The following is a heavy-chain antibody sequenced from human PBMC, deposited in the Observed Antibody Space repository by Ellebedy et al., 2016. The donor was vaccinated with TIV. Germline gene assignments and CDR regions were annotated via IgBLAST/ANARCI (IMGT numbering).Heavy chain of an antibody. V-gene: IGHV4-39*02. CDR3: AREVNRGGAPGNVDR. Sequence: MPSETLSLTCTVSGGSIRSSSYYWGWIRQRPGKGLEWIGSMYYSGRTYSNPSLKSRVTISLDTSKNQFALKLTSVTAADTAVYYCAREVNRGGAPGNVDRWGQGTLVTVSS. J-gene: IGHJ5*02. CDR1: GGSIRSSSYY. D-gene: IGHD3-10*01. CDR2: MYYSGRT.